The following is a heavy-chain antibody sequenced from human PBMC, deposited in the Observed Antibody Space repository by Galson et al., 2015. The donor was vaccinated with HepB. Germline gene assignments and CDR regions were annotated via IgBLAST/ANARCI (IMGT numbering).Heavy chain of an antibody. V-gene: IGHV1-18*01. Sequence: SVKVSCKASGYTFTSYWISWVRQAPGQGLEWMGWISAYNGNTNYAQKLQGRVTMTTDTSTDTAYMELRSLRSDDTAVYYCASYAVPGYCSSTSCYAYYYYGMDVWGQGTTVTVSS. CDR3: ASYAVPGYCSSTSCYAYYYYGMDV. D-gene: IGHD2-2*01. CDR2: ISAYNGNT. CDR1: GYTFTSYW. J-gene: IGHJ6*02.